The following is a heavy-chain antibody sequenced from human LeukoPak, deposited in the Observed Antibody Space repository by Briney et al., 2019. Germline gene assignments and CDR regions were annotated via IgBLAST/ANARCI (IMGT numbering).Heavy chain of an antibody. D-gene: IGHD3/OR15-3a*01. J-gene: IGHJ6*03. CDR1: GGSISSRAYY. CDR2: IHISGIT. CDR3: ARDLALDWSYYYMDV. Sequence: SETLSLTCTVSGGSISSRAYYWNWIRQPAGKGLEWIGRIHISGITNYNPSLKSRVTISMDASKNQLSLKLTSVTAADTAVYYCARDLALDWSYYYMDVWGKGTTVTVSS. V-gene: IGHV4-61*02.